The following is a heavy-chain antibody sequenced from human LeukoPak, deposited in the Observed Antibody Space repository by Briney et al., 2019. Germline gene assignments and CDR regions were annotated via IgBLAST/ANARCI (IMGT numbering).Heavy chain of an antibody. CDR1: GFTFSSYS. Sequence: GGSLRLSCAASGFTFSSYSMNWVRQAPGKGLEWVSSISSSSSYIYYADSVKGRFTISRDNAKNSLYLQMNSLRAEDTAVYYCARDRSHTAMAAGVPYYWGQGTLVTVSS. CDR3: ARDRSHTAMAAGVPYY. J-gene: IGHJ4*02. V-gene: IGHV3-21*01. D-gene: IGHD5-18*01. CDR2: ISSSSSYI.